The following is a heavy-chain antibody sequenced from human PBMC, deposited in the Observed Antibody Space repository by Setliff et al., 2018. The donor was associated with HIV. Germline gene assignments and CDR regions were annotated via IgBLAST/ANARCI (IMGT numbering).Heavy chain of an antibody. J-gene: IGHJ4*02. V-gene: IGHV4-4*09. D-gene: IGHD3-22*01. CDR1: GDSTSSYY. CDR3: AHYYYDTSGQPFDY. CDR2: IYTTGST. Sequence: SETLSLTCPVSGDSTSSYYWSWIRQPPGKGLEWIGYIYTTGSTNYNPSLKSRVTISLVTSKNQLSLKLSSVTAADTAVYYCAHYYYDTSGQPFDYWGQGTLVTVPS.